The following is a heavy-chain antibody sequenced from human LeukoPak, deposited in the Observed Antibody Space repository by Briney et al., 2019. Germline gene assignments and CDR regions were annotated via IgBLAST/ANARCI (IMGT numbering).Heavy chain of an antibody. Sequence: PSETLSLTCTVSGGSISSGDYYWSWIRQPPGKGLEWIGYIYYSGSTYYNPSLKSRVTISVDTSKNQFSLKLSSVTAADTAVYYCARGHLSKAFDIWGQGTMVTVSS. D-gene: IGHD2/OR15-2a*01. CDR2: IYYSGST. CDR1: GGSISSGDYY. V-gene: IGHV4-30-4*01. CDR3: ARGHLSKAFDI. J-gene: IGHJ3*02.